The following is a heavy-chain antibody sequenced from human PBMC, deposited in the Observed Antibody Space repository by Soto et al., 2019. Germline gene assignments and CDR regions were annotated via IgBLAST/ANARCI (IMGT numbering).Heavy chain of an antibody. D-gene: IGHD2-15*01. CDR1: GGTFSSYA. Sequence: SVKVSCKASGGTFSSYAISWVRLAPGKGLEWMGGIIPIFGTANYAQKFQGRVTITADESTSTAYMELSSLRSEDTAVYYCASSHLGYCSGGSCYGYNYYYYGMDVWGQGTKVTVSS. CDR2: IIPIFGTA. CDR3: ASSHLGYCSGGSCYGYNYYYYGMDV. J-gene: IGHJ6*02. V-gene: IGHV1-69*01.